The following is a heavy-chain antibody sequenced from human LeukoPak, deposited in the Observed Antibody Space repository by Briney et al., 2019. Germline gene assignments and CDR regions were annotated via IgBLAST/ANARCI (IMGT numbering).Heavy chain of an antibody. J-gene: IGHJ4*02. V-gene: IGHV4-59*08. D-gene: IGHD3-10*01. CDR2: MYYSGNT. Sequence: SETLSLTCTVSGGSISSYYWSWIRQPPGKGLEWIGHMYYSGNTDYNPSLKSRVTILIDTSKNQFSLKLSSVTAADTAVYYCARRNYGSGTYDYWGQGTLVTVSS. CDR1: GGSISSYY. CDR3: ARRNYGSGTYDY.